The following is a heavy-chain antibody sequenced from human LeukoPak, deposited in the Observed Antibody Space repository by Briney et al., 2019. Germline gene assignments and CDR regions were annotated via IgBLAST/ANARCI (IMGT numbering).Heavy chain of an antibody. D-gene: IGHD1-26*01. Sequence: SETLSLTCTVSGGSVSGYYWSWIRQPPGEELEWIGHIYYSGSTNYNPSLKSRLTISLDTSKNQFSLNLSSLTAADTAVYYCAREQKSGSYRPFDYWGQGTLVTVSS. J-gene: IGHJ4*02. V-gene: IGHV4-59*02. CDR3: AREQKSGSYRPFDY. CDR2: IYYSGST. CDR1: GGSVSGYY.